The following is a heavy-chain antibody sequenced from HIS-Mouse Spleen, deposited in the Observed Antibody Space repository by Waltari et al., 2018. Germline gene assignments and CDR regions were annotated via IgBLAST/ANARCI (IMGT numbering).Heavy chain of an antibody. V-gene: IGHV1-8*01. J-gene: IGHJ4*02. Sequence: KKPGASVKVSCKASGYTFTSYDINWVRQATGQGLEWMGWMNPNSGNTGYAQKFQGRVTMTRNTSISTAYMELSSLRSEDTAVYYCARGHDYSNYFDYWGQGTLVTVSS. CDR1: GYTFTSYD. D-gene: IGHD4-4*01. CDR3: ARGHDYSNYFDY. CDR2: MNPNSGNT.